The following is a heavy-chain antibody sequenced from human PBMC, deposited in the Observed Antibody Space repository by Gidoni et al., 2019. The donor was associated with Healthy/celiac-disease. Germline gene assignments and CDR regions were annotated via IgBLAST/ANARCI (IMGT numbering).Heavy chain of an antibody. D-gene: IGHD1-1*01. CDR3: AGGPVQLEQDY. CDR2: ISSSSSYT. J-gene: IGHJ4*02. Sequence: QVQLVESGGGLVKPGGSLRLSCADSGFTFSDYYMSWIRQAPGKGLEWISYISSSSSYTNYADSEKGRFTISRDNAKNSLYLQMNSLRAEDTAVYYCAGGPVQLEQDYWGQGTLVTVSS. V-gene: IGHV3-11*05. CDR1: GFTFSDYY.